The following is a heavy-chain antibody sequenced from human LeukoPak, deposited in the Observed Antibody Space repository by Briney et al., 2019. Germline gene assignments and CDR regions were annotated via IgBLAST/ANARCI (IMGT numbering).Heavy chain of an antibody. D-gene: IGHD6-6*01. CDR2: ISWNSGSI. V-gene: IGHV3-9*01. CDR3: AKVSGFEYSSQRVAFDI. CDR1: GFTFDDYA. Sequence: GGSLRLSCAASGFTFDDYAMHWVRQAPGKGLEWVSGISWNSGSIGYADSVKGRFTISRDNAKNSLYLQMNSLRAEDTALYYCAKVSGFEYSSQRVAFDIWGQGTMVTVSS. J-gene: IGHJ3*02.